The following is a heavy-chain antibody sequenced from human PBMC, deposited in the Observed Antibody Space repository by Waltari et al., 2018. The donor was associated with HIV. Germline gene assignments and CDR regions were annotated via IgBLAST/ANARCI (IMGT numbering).Heavy chain of an antibody. CDR1: GDSVSSNSAA. CDR2: TYYMSKWYN. V-gene: IGHV6-1*01. D-gene: IGHD1-26*01. J-gene: IGHJ4*02. CDR3: ARGSNKLLDY. Sequence: QVQLQQSGPGLVKPSQTLSLTCAISGDSVSSNSAAWNWIRQSPSRGLEWLGRTYYMSKWYNDYALFVKGRVTITPDTSGNQFSLLLNSVTPEDTAVYYCARGSNKLLDYWGQGTLVTVSS.